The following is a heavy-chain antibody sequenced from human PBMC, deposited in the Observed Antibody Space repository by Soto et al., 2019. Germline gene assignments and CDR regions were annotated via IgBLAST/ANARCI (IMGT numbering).Heavy chain of an antibody. J-gene: IGHJ4*02. CDR1: GITFSGYV. CDR2: ISFDGSNK. Sequence: PGGSLRLSCAVSGITFSGYVMYWVRQAPGKGLEWVAVISFDGSNKYYTDSVRGRFIISRDNSKKTLYLQMNSLRPDDTAVYYCARGAPPDYWGQGILVTV. CDR3: ARGAPPDY. V-gene: IGHV3-30*03.